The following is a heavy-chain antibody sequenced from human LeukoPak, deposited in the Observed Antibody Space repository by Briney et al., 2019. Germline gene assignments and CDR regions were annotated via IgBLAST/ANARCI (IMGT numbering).Heavy chain of an antibody. J-gene: IGHJ4*02. CDR3: ATAVASSSGWYADY. V-gene: IGHV3-33*01. D-gene: IGHD6-19*01. CDR1: GFSFSSYG. Sequence: GGSLRLSCVASGFSFSSYGMHWVRQAPGKGLEWVAVIWYDGSNKYYADSVKGRFTVSRDNSKNTLYLQMNSLRAEDTAVYYCATAVASSSGWYADYWGQGTLVTVFS. CDR2: IWYDGSNK.